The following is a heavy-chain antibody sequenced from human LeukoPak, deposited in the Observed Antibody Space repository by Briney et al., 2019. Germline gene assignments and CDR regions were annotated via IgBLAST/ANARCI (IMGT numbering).Heavy chain of an antibody. V-gene: IGHV3-23*01. J-gene: IGHJ5*02. CDR3: AREIDGGETTNWFDP. D-gene: IGHD2-21*01. CDR2: ISGSDGTT. Sequence: GGSLRLSCVASGFTFSSYAMRWVRQGPGQGLEWVSDISGSDGTTHYADSVKGRFTISRDNSMNTLWPQMNSLRAEDTAVYYCAREIDGGETTNWFDPWGQGTLVTVSS. CDR1: GFTFSSYA.